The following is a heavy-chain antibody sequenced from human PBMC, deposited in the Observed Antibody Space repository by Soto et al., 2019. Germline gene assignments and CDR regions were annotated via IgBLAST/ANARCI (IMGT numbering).Heavy chain of an antibody. J-gene: IGHJ6*02. CDR1: GGTFSSYA. V-gene: IGHV1-69*01. CDR3: ARFSVGDCSSTSCYSYGMDV. Sequence: QVQLVQSGAEVKKPGSSVKVSCKASGGTFSSYAISWVRQAPGQGLEWMGGIIPIFGTANYAQKLQGRVTITADESTSTAYMELSSLRSEDTAVYYCARFSVGDCSSTSCYSYGMDVWGQGTTVTVSS. CDR2: IIPIFGTA. D-gene: IGHD2-2*01.